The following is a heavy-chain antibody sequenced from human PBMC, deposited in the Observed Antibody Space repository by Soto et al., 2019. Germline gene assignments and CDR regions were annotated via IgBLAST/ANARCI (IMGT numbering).Heavy chain of an antibody. J-gene: IGHJ4*02. CDR2: IYYSGST. CDR3: ARSGGGYSES. Sequence: SETLSLTCTVSGGSISSYYWSWIRQPPGKGLEWIGYIYYSGSTNYNPSLKSRVTISVDTSKNQFSLKLSPVTAADTAVYYCARSGGGYSESWGQGTLLNVSS. D-gene: IGHD3-16*01. V-gene: IGHV4-59*01. CDR1: GGSISSYY.